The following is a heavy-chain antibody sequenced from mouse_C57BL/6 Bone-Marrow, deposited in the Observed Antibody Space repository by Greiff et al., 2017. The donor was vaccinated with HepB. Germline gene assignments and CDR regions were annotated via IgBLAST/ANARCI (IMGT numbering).Heavy chain of an antibody. D-gene: IGHD1-3*01. CDR3: TRLTSTYAMDY. CDR2: IDPETGGT. J-gene: IGHJ4*01. CDR1: GYTFTDYE. Sequence: VQLQQSGAELVRPGASVTLSCKASGYTFTDYEMHWVKQTPVHGLEWIGAIDPETGGTAYNQKFKGKAILTADKSSSTAYIELRSLTSEDSAVYYCTRLTSTYAMDYWGQGTSVTVSS. V-gene: IGHV1-15*01.